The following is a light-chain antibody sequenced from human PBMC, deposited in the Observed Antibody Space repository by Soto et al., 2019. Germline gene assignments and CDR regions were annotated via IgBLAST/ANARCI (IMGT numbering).Light chain of an antibody. CDR1: QRVSSN. CDR3: QQYNNWPPWT. V-gene: IGKV3-15*01. J-gene: IGKJ1*01. CDR2: AAS. Sequence: IVMRQSPASLAVSAAERVSLSCRASQRVSSNLAWYQPKPGQAPRLLIYAASPSATGSPARFSRSGSWTELTLTISILQSEDYAVYYCQQYNNWPPWTFGQGTKVYIK.